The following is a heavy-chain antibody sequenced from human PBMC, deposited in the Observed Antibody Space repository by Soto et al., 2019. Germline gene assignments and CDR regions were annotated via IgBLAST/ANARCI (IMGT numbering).Heavy chain of an antibody. J-gene: IGHJ4*02. CDR1: GLTFSSYA. D-gene: IGHD1-26*01. Sequence: GGSLRLSCVVSGLTFSSYAMSWIRQGPGKGQEWVSSIRGRGGRTNYADSVKGRFTISRDNSKPTPYVQMNSLRVEDTAVYFCAKGEEVLDYWGQGTRVTVSS. V-gene: IGHV3-23*01. CDR3: AKGEEVLDY. CDR2: IRGRGGRT.